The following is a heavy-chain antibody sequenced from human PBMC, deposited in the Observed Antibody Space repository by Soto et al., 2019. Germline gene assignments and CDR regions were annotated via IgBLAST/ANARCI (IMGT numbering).Heavy chain of an antibody. J-gene: IGHJ4*02. V-gene: IGHV4-30-4*01. D-gene: IGHD5-18*01. CDR2: IYYSGST. CDR3: ARTDTAMVTPFDY. CDR1: GRSISSGDYY. Sequence: QVQLQESGPGLVKPSQTLSLTCTVSGRSISSGDYYWSWIRQPPGKGLEWIGYIYYSGSTYYNPSLKSRVTISVDTSKNQFSLKLSSVTAADTAVYYCARTDTAMVTPFDYWGQGTLVTVSS.